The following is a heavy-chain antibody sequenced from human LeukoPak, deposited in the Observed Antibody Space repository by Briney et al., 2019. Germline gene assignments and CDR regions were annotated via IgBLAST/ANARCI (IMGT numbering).Heavy chain of an antibody. CDR2: IYYSGST. CDR1: GGSISSGDYY. V-gene: IGHV4-30-4*08. J-gene: IGHJ4*02. Sequence: SQTLSLTCTVSGGSISSGDYYWSWIRQPPGKGLEWLGYIYYSGSTYYNPSLKSRVTISVDTSKNQFSLKLSSVTAADTAVYYCARDPSIAAAGTFDYWGQGTLVTVSS. D-gene: IGHD6-13*01. CDR3: ARDPSIAAAGTFDY.